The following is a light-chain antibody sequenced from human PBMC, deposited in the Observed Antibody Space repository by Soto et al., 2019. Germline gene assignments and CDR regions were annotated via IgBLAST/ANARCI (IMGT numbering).Light chain of an antibody. CDR2: DDK. J-gene: IGLJ2*01. Sequence: QSVLTQPPSVSAAPGQRVTISCSGSSSNIGNNLVSWYQQLPGSAPQLVIYDDKKRPLGIPDRFSGSKSGTSATLGITGLQTGDEADYYCGTWDTSLSVGVFGGGTQLTVL. CDR1: SSNIGNNL. CDR3: GTWDTSLSVGV. V-gene: IGLV1-51*01.